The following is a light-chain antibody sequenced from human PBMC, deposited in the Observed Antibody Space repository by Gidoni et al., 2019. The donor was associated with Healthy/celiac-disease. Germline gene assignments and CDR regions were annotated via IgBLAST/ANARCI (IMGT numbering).Light chain of an antibody. J-gene: IGLJ3*02. CDR3: QSYDSSLSGWV. Sequence: GSWVTISCTGSSSNIGAGYDVHWYQQLPGTAPKLLIYSNSNRPSGVPDRFSGSKSGTSASLAITGLQAEDEADYYCQSYDSSLSGWVFGGGTKLTVL. CDR1: SSNIGAGYD. V-gene: IGLV1-40*01. CDR2: SNS.